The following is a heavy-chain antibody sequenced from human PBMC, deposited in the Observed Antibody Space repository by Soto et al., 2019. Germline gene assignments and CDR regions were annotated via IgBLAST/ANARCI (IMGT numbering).Heavy chain of an antibody. D-gene: IGHD1-26*01. Sequence: EVQLVESGGDLVQPGGSLRLSCVASGFRFNTYWMAWVRQAPGKGLEWVTNIKHDGSEKYYVASVKGRFSISRDNAKNSLYLQMHSLRAEDTAMYYGVTMRGSYSFDYCGQGTLVTVAS. CDR1: GFRFNTYW. J-gene: IGHJ4*02. CDR2: IKHDGSEK. CDR3: VTMRGSYSFDY. V-gene: IGHV3-7*05.